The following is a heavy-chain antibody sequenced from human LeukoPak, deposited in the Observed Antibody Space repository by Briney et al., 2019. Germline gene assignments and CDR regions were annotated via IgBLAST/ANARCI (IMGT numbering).Heavy chain of an antibody. V-gene: IGHV3-23*01. CDR1: GFTFSSYA. CDR3: AKEGGRGYTYGFDY. CDR2: ISGSGGNT. J-gene: IGHJ4*02. Sequence: GGSLRLSCAASGFTFSSYAMSWVRQAPGKGLEWVSAISGSGGNTYYADSVKGRFTISRDNSKNTLYLQMNGLRAEDTAVYYCAKEGGRGYTYGFDYWGQGTLVTVSS. D-gene: IGHD5-18*01.